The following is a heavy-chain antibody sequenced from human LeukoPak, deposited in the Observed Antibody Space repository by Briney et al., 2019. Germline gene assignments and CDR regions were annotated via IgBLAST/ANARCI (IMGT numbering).Heavy chain of an antibody. CDR1: GGSISSYY. CDR2: INHSGST. V-gene: IGHV4-34*01. Sequence: SETLSLTCTVSGGSISSYYWSWIRQPPGKGLEWIGEINHSGSTNYNPSLKSRVTISVDTSKNQFSLKLSSVTAADTAVYYCARGRFDYWGQGTLVTVSS. CDR3: ARGRFDY. J-gene: IGHJ4*02.